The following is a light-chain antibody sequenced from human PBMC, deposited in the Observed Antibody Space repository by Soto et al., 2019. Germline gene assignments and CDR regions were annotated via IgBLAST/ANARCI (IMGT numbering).Light chain of an antibody. J-gene: IGKJ1*01. Sequence: ETVLTQSPATLSLSPGERATLSCRASPSVSSYLAWYQQKAGQAPRLLIYDASTRATGIPARFSGSGSGTDFTLTISSLEPEDFAVYYCQQRSNWPWTFGQGTKVQIK. CDR3: QQRSNWPWT. CDR2: DAS. V-gene: IGKV3-11*01. CDR1: PSVSSY.